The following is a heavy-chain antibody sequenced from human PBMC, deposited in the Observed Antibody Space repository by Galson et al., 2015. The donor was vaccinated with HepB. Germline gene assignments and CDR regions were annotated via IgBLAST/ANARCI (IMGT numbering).Heavy chain of an antibody. CDR2: IWYDGSNK. J-gene: IGHJ4*02. Sequence: SLRLSCAASGFTFSSYGMHWVRQAPGKGLEWVAVIWYDGSNKYYADSVKGRFTISRDNSKNTLYLQMNSLRAEDTAVYYCARGRVSGSYRLIDYWGQGTLVTVSS. CDR3: ARGRVSGSYRLIDY. V-gene: IGHV3-33*01. CDR1: GFTFSSYG. D-gene: IGHD1-26*01.